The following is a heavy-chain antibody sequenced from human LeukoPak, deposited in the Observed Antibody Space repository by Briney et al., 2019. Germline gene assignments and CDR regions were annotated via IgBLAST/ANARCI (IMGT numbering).Heavy chain of an antibody. V-gene: IGHV3-23*01. CDR1: GFTFSDAW. J-gene: IGHJ6*02. D-gene: IGHD4-11*01. CDR3: AKAYSNYANYYYGMDV. CDR2: ISGTGYST. Sequence: GGSLRLSCAASGFTFSDAWMSWVRQAPGKGLEWVSSISGTGYSTYYADSVKGRFTMSRDNSKNTLYLQMISLRAEDTAVYYCAKAYSNYANYYYGMDVWGQGTTVTVSS.